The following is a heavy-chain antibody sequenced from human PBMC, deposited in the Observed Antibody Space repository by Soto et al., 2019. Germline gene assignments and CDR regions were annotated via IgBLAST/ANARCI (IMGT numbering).Heavy chain of an antibody. CDR2: INSDGSST. CDR3: ARGFLPDLYYYYYMDV. V-gene: IGHV3-74*01. Sequence: GGSLRLSCAASGFTFSSYWMHWVRQAPGKGLVWVSRINSDGSSTSYADSVKGRFTISRDNAKNTLYLQMNSLRAEDTAVYYCARGFLPDLYYYYYMDVWGKGTTVTVSS. J-gene: IGHJ6*03. CDR1: GFTFSSYW.